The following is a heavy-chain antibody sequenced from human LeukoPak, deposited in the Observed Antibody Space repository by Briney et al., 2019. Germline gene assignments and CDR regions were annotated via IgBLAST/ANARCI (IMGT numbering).Heavy chain of an antibody. Sequence: PGGSLRLSCAASGFTFNNYAMHWVRQAPGKGLEWVANIKQDGSEKYYVDSVKGRFTISRDNAKNSLYLQMNSLRAEDTAVYYCAREKSDCSGGSCYSDAFDIWGQGTMVTVSS. D-gene: IGHD2-15*01. J-gene: IGHJ3*02. CDR2: IKQDGSEK. CDR3: AREKSDCSGGSCYSDAFDI. CDR1: GFTFNNYA. V-gene: IGHV3-7*01.